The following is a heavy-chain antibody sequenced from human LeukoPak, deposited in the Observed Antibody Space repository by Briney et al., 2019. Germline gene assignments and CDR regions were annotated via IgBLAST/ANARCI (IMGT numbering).Heavy chain of an antibody. J-gene: IGHJ4*02. V-gene: IGHV3-30*18. Sequence: XXXXGLHXXRQAPGKGXEWVAXIANDGKDKKYADSVKGRFTISRDNSKSTLYLQMNSLRAEDTAVYYCAKDQQVGAAAYYFDSWGQGTLVTVSS. CDR1: XXXXG. D-gene: IGHD2-2*01. CDR2: IANDGKDK. CDR3: AKDQQVGAAAYYFDS.